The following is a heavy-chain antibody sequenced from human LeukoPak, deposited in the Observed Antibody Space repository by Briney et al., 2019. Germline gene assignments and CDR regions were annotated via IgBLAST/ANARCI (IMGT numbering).Heavy chain of an antibody. D-gene: IGHD6-13*01. Sequence: PGGSLRLSCAASGFTFSNYAMSWVRQAPGKGLEWVSAITGSGGNTYYADSVKGRFTISRDNSKNTVFLQMNSLRAEDTAVYYCARPIAAAGTWYFDYWGQGTLVTVSS. CDR3: ARPIAAAGTWYFDY. CDR2: ITGSGGNT. CDR1: GFTFSNYA. J-gene: IGHJ4*02. V-gene: IGHV3-23*01.